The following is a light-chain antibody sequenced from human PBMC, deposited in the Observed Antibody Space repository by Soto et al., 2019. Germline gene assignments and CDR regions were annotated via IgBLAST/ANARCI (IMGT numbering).Light chain of an antibody. Sequence: EIVMTQSPATLSVSPGETATLSCRASQSITSELAWYQQKPGQPPRLLIYGASTRATGVPARFTGSGSGSEFTRTISGLQSEDFAVYYCQQGHNWPLTFGQGTRLEI. CDR1: QSITSE. V-gene: IGKV3-15*01. J-gene: IGKJ2*01. CDR2: GAS. CDR3: QQGHNWPLT.